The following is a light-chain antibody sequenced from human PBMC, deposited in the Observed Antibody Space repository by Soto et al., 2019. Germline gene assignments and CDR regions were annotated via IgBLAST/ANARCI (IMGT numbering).Light chain of an antibody. V-gene: IGLV2-14*03. CDR3: VSFTSSTTYG. CDR1: SSDVGGSNF. Sequence: QSALTQPASVSASPGQSITISCTGTSSDVGGSNFVSWYQQHPGKPPKLIIYDVATRPSGVSNRFSGSKSGSTASLIISRLQTEDEADYYCVSFTSSTTYGFGSGTKGTVL. J-gene: IGLJ1*01. CDR2: DVA.